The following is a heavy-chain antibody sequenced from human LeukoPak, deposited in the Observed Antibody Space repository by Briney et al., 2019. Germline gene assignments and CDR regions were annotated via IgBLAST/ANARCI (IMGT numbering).Heavy chain of an antibody. CDR2: IYYSGST. Sequence: SETLSLTCSVSGGSISSYYWSWIRQPPGKGLEWIGYIYYSGSTNYNPSLKSRVTISVDTSKNQFSLKLSSVTAADTAVYYCARGPYYYDSSGSFDYWGQGTLVTVSS. CDR1: GGSISSYY. V-gene: IGHV4-59*01. D-gene: IGHD3-22*01. J-gene: IGHJ4*02. CDR3: ARGPYYYDSSGSFDY.